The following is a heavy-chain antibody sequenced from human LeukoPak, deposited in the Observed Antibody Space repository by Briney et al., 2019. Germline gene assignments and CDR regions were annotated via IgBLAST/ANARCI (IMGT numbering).Heavy chain of an antibody. CDR1: GGSISSSY. D-gene: IGHD4-11*01. CDR3: ARQGPLTTAVTTRTNPFDY. CDR2: IYYSGST. V-gene: IGHV4-59*08. J-gene: IGHJ4*02. Sequence: SETLSLTCTVSGGSISSSYWSWIRQPPGKGLEWIGYIYYSGSTSYNPSLKSRVTISVDTSKNQFSLKLNSVTAADTTVYYCARQGPLTTAVTTRTNPFDYWGQGTLVTVSS.